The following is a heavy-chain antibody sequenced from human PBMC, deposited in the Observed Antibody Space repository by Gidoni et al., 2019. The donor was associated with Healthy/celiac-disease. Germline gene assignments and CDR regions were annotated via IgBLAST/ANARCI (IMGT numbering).Heavy chain of an antibody. V-gene: IGHV3-21*01. CDR3: ARPAPYYYDSSGYPLDY. CDR2: ISSSSSYI. J-gene: IGHJ4*02. D-gene: IGHD3-22*01. Sequence: EVQLVESGGGLVKPGGSLRLSCAASGFTFSSYSMNWVRQAPGKGLEWVSSISSSSSYIYYADSVKGRFTISRDNAKNSLYLQMNSLRAEDTAVYYCARPAPYYYDSSGYPLDYWGQGTLVTVSS. CDR1: GFTFSSYS.